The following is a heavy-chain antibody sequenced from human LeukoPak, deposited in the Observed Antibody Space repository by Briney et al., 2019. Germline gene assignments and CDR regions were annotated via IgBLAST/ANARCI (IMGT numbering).Heavy chain of an antibody. D-gene: IGHD2-2*01. V-gene: IGHV4-59*01. Sequence: PSETLSLTCTVSGSSISRFSWSWVRQPPGKGLEWIVYTYNGGGTIYNPSLISRVTVSVDTSKNQFFLNLNSVTAADTAVYFCATSDPPSPAWGQGTRVTVSS. CDR1: GSSISRFS. J-gene: IGHJ5*02. CDR2: TYNGGGT. CDR3: ATSDPPSPA.